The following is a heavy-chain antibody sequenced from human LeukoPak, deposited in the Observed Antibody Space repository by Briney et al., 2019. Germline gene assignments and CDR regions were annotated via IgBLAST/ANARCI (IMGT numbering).Heavy chain of an antibody. CDR1: GFTFSSYA. V-gene: IGHV3-30-3*01. CDR3: ARGNPELYYSSTSCYRWIDNWFDP. J-gene: IGHJ5*02. CDR2: ISYDGSNK. D-gene: IGHD2-2*02. Sequence: GGSLRLSCAASGFTFSSYAMHWVRQAPGKGLEWVAVISYDGSNKYYADSVKGRFTISRDNSKNTLYLQMNSLRAEDTAVYYCARGNPELYYSSTSCYRWIDNWFDPWGQGTLVTVSS.